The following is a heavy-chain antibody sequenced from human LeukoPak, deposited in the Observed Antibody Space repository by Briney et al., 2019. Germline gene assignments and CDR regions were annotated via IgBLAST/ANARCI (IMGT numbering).Heavy chain of an antibody. J-gene: IGHJ4*02. V-gene: IGHV4-4*07. CDR3: ARDRVYDSSGYDY. D-gene: IGHD3-22*01. CDR2: IYTSGST. CDR1: GGSFSGYY. Sequence: SSETLSLTCAVYGGSFSGYYWSWIRQPAGKGLEWIGRIYTSGSTNYNPSLKSRVTISVDTSKNQFSLKLSSVTAADTAVYYCARDRVYDSSGYDYWGQGTLVTVSS.